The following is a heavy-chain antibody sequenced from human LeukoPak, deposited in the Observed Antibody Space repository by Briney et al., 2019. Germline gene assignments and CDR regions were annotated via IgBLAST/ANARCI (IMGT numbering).Heavy chain of an antibody. CDR3: ARDPETYNYGYFDY. D-gene: IGHD5-18*01. CDR1: GFTFSSYS. Sequence: GGSLRLSCTASGFTFSSYSMNWVRQVPGKGLEWVSSISSSSSYIYYVDSVKGRFTISKDNAKNSLYLQMNSLRAEDTAVYYCARDPETYNYGYFDYWGQGTLVTVSS. CDR2: ISSSSSYI. J-gene: IGHJ4*02. V-gene: IGHV3-21*01.